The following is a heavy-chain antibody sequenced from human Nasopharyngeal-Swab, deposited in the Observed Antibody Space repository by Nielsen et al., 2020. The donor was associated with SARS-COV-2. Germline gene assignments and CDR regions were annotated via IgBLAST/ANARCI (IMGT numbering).Heavy chain of an antibody. CDR1: GFIVSDSA. V-gene: IGHV3-73*01. CDR3: TRCGGSCYTGKDY. CDR2: IRSKGNSYAT. Sequence: GGSLRLSCAASGFIVSDSAIHWVRQASGKGLEWVGRIRSKGNSYATEYAASVEGRFTISRDDSKNTAYLQMNSLITEDTAVYYCTRCGGSCYTGKDYWGQGTLVTVSS. J-gene: IGHJ4*02. D-gene: IGHD2-15*01.